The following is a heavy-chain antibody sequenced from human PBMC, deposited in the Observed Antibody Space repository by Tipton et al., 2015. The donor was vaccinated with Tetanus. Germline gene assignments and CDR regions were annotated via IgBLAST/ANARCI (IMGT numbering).Heavy chain of an antibody. J-gene: IGHJ4*02. CDR1: GGSISSGGYY. Sequence: TLSLTCTVSGGSISSGGYYWSWIRQHPGKGLEWIGDIYNSGSTYYNPSLKSRVTVSVDTSKNQFSLKLNSVTAADTAVYYCARDQSGYFTPFDYWGQGNLVTVSS. D-gene: IGHD3-3*01. CDR3: ARDQSGYFTPFDY. V-gene: IGHV4-31*03. CDR2: IYNSGST.